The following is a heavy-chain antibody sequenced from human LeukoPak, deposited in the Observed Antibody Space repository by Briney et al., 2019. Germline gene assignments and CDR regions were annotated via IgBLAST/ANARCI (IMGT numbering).Heavy chain of an antibody. Sequence: SETLSLTCTVSGGSISSYYWSWIRQPPGKGLAWIGYIYYSGSTNYNPSLKSRVTISVDTSKNQFSLKLSSVTAADTAVYYCARGVIAAADADWFDPWGQGTLVTVSS. J-gene: IGHJ5*02. CDR2: IYYSGST. CDR1: GGSISSYY. D-gene: IGHD6-13*01. V-gene: IGHV4-59*01. CDR3: ARGVIAAADADWFDP.